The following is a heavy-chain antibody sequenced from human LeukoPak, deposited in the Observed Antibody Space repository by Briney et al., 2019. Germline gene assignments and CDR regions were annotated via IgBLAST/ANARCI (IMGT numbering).Heavy chain of an antibody. CDR1: GYSLIEVA. D-gene: IGHD5-12*01. Sequence: GASVKVSCKVAGYSLIEVAMHWVRQAPGKGLEWVGSFDPEDGEDGETHYAQKFQGRVIMTEDASKDTAYMELSSLRSEDTAVYYCAMTDRYAGRPFDYWGHGTLVTVSS. J-gene: IGHJ4*01. CDR2: FDPEDGEDGET. CDR3: AMTDRYAGRPFDY. V-gene: IGHV1-24*01.